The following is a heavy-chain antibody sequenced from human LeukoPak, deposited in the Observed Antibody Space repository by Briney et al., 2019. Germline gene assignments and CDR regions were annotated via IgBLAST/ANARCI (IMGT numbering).Heavy chain of an antibody. D-gene: IGHD6-6*01. CDR3: ARGDSSLLAFDY. J-gene: IGHJ4*02. CDR2: ISGSGGNI. V-gene: IGHV3-23*01. Sequence: PGGSLRLSCKASGFSFSSYAMTWVRQAPGKGLEWISVISGSGGNIYYADSLKGRFTIPRDNSKNTPYLQMNSLRSEDTAVYYCARGDSSLLAFDYWGQGALVTVSS. CDR1: GFSFSSYA.